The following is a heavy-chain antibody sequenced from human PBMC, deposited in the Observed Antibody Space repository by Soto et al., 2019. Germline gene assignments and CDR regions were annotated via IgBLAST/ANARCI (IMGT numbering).Heavy chain of an antibody. CDR2: IYYSGST. CDR1: GGSISSSSYY. CDR3: ARHRARNWFDP. Sequence: SETLSLTGIVSGGSISSSSYYWGWIRQPPGKGLEWIGSIYYSGSTYYTPSLKSRVTISVDTSKNQFSLKLSSVTAADTAVFYCARHRARNWFDPWGQGTLVTVSS. D-gene: IGHD6-6*01. V-gene: IGHV4-39*01. J-gene: IGHJ5*02.